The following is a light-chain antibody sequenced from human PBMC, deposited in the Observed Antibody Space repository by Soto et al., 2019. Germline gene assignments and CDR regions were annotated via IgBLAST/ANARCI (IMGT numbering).Light chain of an antibody. V-gene: IGLV2-23*01. CDR3: CEHSWV. J-gene: IGLJ3*02. Sequence: QSVLTQPASVSGSPGQSITISSTGTSSDVGTYYLVSWFQHHPGKAPKLMIYEASKWPSGFSNRFSGSKSANVASLTISGLQSEDEADYQFCEHSWVFGGGTKLTVL. CDR2: EAS. CDR1: SSDVGTYYL.